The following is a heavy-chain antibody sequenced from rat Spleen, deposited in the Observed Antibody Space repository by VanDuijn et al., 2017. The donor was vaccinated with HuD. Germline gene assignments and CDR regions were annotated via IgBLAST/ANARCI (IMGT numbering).Heavy chain of an antibody. CDR2: ISNARGIT. Sequence: VQLKESGPGLVQPSQTLSLTCTVSGFSLSSYGVIWVRQAPGMGLEWIASISNARGITYYPNSVKGRFTISRDIANSTLYLRMNSLRSEDTATYYCTRGTYYRHWGQGVMVTVSS. V-gene: IGHV5-31*01. J-gene: IGHJ2*01. D-gene: IGHD1-9*01. CDR1: GFSLSSYG. CDR3: TRGTYYRH.